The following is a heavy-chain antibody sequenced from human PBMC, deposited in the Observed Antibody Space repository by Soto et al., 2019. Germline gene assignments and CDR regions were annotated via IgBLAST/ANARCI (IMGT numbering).Heavy chain of an antibody. D-gene: IGHD2-2*01. CDR3: ARERYQVISDGMEV. J-gene: IGHJ6*02. V-gene: IGHV1-2*02. CDR2: INPETGGT. CDR1: GYTFTGYY. Sequence: ATVKVSCKSSGYTFTGYYVHWVREAPGQGLEWMGWINPETGGTSYAQKFQGRVTLSRDTSINTAYLELSRLRFDDAAVYFCARERYQVISDGMEVWGQGTTVTVSS.